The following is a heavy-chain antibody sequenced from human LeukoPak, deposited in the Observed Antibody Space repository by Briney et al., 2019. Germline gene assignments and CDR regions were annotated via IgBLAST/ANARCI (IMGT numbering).Heavy chain of an antibody. CDR1: GFTFSSYA. CDR2: IRYDGNNK. J-gene: IGHJ5*02. Sequence: PGGSLRLSCAASGFTFSSYAMHWVRQAPRKGLEWVAFIRYDGNNKNYADSAKGRFTISRDNSKDTLYLQMNSLRAEDTAVYYCAKGDDYGANTRLPKFNWFDPWGQGTLVTVSS. CDR3: AKGDDYGANTRLPKFNWFDP. V-gene: IGHV3-30*02. D-gene: IGHD4-23*01.